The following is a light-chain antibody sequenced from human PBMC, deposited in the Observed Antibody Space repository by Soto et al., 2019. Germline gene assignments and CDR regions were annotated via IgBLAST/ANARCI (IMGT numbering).Light chain of an antibody. CDR1: QDISNY. CDR3: EQYDPLPNT. Sequence: DIQMTQSPSSLSASVGDRVTITCQASQDISNYLNWYQQKPGKAPKLLIYDASNLETGVPSRFSGSGSGTDFTFTINSRQPEDIATYYCEQYDPLPNTFGQGTKLEL. CDR2: DAS. J-gene: IGKJ2*01. V-gene: IGKV1-33*01.